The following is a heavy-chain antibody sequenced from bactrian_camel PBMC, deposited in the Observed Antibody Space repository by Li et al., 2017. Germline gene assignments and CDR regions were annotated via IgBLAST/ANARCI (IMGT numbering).Heavy chain of an antibody. V-gene: IGHV3S6*01. CDR3: AADPCSSTVRGKMVVAGQADFAY. CDR2: IYAGGYEK. CDR1: LYVYSSYC. J-gene: IGHJ6*01. D-gene: IGHD6*01. Sequence: VQLVESGGGSVEAGGSLRLFCPASLYVYSSYCMGWFRQAPGKEREGVAHIYAGGYEKYYADSVKGRFYVSQDITRNTVSLQMRSLKPEDTAVYYCAADPCSSTVRGKMVVAGQADFAYWGQGTQVTVS.